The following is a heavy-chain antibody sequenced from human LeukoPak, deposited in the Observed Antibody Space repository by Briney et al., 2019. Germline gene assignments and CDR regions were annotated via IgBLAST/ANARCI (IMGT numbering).Heavy chain of an antibody. J-gene: IGHJ4*02. CDR1: GFTFSSYW. D-gene: IGHD4-23*01. CDR3: ARGRPHGNDY. CDR2: INSDGSST. V-gene: IGHV3-74*01. Sequence: GGSLRLSCAASGFTFSSYWMHWVRQAPGKGLVWVSRINSDGSSTTYADSVKGRFSISRDNAKNTLYLQMNSLRVEDTAVYYCARGRPHGNDYWGQGTLVTVSS.